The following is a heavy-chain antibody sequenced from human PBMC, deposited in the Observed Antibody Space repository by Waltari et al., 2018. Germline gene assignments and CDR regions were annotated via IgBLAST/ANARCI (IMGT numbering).Heavy chain of an antibody. V-gene: IGHV3-23*01. D-gene: IGHD6-19*01. CDR2: VTRQATT. CDR1: GFSLGSSA. CDR3: AKDHASSGWPTFDS. J-gene: IGHJ4*02. Sequence: EVHFLESGGDLVQPGGSLRLSCAASGFSLGSSALSWVRQAPGKGRGWVASVTRQATTYYAGYVRGRFAISRDESDNKLYLQMSGLRAEDTAMYYCAKDHASSGWPTFDSWGQGTQVTVSS.